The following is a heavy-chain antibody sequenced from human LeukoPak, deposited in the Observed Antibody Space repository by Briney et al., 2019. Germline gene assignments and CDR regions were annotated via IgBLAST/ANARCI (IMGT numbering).Heavy chain of an antibody. Sequence: PGRSLRLSCAASGFPFSSYAMHWVRQAPGKGLEWVAVISYDGSNKYYADSVKGRFTISRDNSKNTLYLQMNSLRAEDTAVYYCARAAAGTDAIDYWGQGTLVTVSS. J-gene: IGHJ4*02. D-gene: IGHD6-13*01. CDR2: ISYDGSNK. CDR1: GFPFSSYA. V-gene: IGHV3-30-3*01. CDR3: ARAAAGTDAIDY.